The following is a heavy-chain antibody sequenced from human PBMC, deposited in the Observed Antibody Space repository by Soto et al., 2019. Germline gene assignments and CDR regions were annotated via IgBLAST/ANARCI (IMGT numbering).Heavy chain of an antibody. Sequence: HPGGSLRLSCAASGFTFSSYSMNWVRQAPGKGLEWVSYISSSSSTIYYADSVKGRFTISRDNAKNSLYLQMNSLRDEDTAVYYCAREVEMATTPLGYYGMDVWGQGTTVTVPS. CDR3: AREVEMATTPLGYYGMDV. CDR2: ISSSSSTI. D-gene: IGHD5-12*01. J-gene: IGHJ6*02. CDR1: GFTFSSYS. V-gene: IGHV3-48*02.